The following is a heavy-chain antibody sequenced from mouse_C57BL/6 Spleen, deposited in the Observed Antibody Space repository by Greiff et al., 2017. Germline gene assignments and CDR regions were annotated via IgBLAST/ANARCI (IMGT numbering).Heavy chain of an antibody. CDR3: ARSNWDVEAWFAY. CDR1: GYTFTSYW. Sequence: VQLQQPGAELVRPGSSVKLSCKASGYTFTSYWMHWVKQRPIQGLEWIGNIDPSDSETHYNQKFKDKATLTVDKSSSTAYMQLSSLTSEDSAVYYCARSNWDVEAWFAYWGQGTLVTVSA. J-gene: IGHJ3*01. D-gene: IGHD4-1*01. V-gene: IGHV1-52*01. CDR2: IDPSDSET.